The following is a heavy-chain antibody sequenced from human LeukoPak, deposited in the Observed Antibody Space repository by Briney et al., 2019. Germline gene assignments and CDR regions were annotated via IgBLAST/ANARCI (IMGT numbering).Heavy chain of an antibody. CDR1: GGSISSYY. CDR3: ARAVEGRDYAFDI. Sequence: KPSETLSLTCTVSGGSISSYYWSWIRQPPGKGLEWIGYIYYSGSTNYNPSLKSRVTISVDTSKNQFSLKLSSVTAADTAVYYCARAVEGRDYAFDIWGQGTMVTVSS. J-gene: IGHJ3*02. CDR2: IYYSGST. V-gene: IGHV4-59*01.